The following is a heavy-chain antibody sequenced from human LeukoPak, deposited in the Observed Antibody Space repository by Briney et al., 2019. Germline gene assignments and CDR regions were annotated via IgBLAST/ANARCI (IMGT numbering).Heavy chain of an antibody. D-gene: IGHD3-3*01. CDR3: ARVGILRFPSNWFDP. CDR2: IYYSGST. CDR1: GGSISSGGYY. Sequence: PSETLSLTCTVSGGSISSGGYYWSWIRQHPGKGLEWIGYIYYSGSTYYNPSLKSRVTISVDTSKNQFSLKLSSVTAADTAVYYCARVGILRFPSNWFDPWGQGTLVTVSS. V-gene: IGHV4-31*03. J-gene: IGHJ5*02.